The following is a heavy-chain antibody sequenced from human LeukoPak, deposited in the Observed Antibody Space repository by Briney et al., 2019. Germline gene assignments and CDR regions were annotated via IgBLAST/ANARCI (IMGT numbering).Heavy chain of an antibody. V-gene: IGHV3-30*18. J-gene: IGHJ6*04. CDR3: AKDMGIAVAGTAYYYYGMDV. D-gene: IGHD6-19*01. CDR2: ISHDGSNK. Sequence: GGSLRLSCAASGFTFSSYGMHWVRQAPGKGLEWVAVISHDGSNKYYAGSVKGRFTISRDNSKNTLYLQMNSLRAEDTAVYYCAKDMGIAVAGTAYYYYGMDVWGKGTTVTVSS. CDR1: GFTFSSYG.